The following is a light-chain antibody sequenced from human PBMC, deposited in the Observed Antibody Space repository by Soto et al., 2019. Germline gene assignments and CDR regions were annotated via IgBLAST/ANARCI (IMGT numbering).Light chain of an antibody. CDR2: GAS. CDR3: HHYDRCT. J-gene: IGKJ1*01. CDR1: QSFNSIY. Sequence: ETVLTQSPGTLSLSPGKRATLSCRASQSFNSIYLAWYQQKPGQAPRLLIFGASSRATSIPDRFRSRGSGTDFTITISRLEPDNFAVYYYHHYDRCTVGQGTMV. V-gene: IGKV3-20*01.